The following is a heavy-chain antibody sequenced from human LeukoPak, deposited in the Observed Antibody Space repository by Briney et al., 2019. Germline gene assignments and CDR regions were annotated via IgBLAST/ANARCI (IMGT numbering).Heavy chain of an antibody. CDR2: ISGSGGST. J-gene: IGHJ4*02. CDR1: GFTFSSYA. Sequence: GGSLRLSCAASGFTFSSYAMSWVRQAPGKGLEWVSAISGSGGSTYYADSVKGRFTISRDSSKNTLYLQMNSLRAEDTAVYYCAKDLSNYYDAHESAGDYWGQGTLVTVSS. CDR3: AKDLSNYYDAHESAGDY. D-gene: IGHD3-22*01. V-gene: IGHV3-23*01.